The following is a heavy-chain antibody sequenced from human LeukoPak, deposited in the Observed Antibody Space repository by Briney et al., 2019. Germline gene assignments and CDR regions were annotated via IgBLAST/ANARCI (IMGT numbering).Heavy chain of an antibody. D-gene: IGHD3-22*01. CDR2: ISSSGSTI. J-gene: IGHJ4*02. CDR3: ARGDSSGYPSWY. V-gene: IGHV3-48*04. CDR1: GFTFSSYG. Sequence: PGRSLRLSCAASGFTFSSYGMHWVRQAPGKGLEWVSYISSSGSTIYYADSVKGRFTISRDNAKNSLYLQMNSLRAEDTAVYYCARGDSSGYPSWYWGQGTLVTVSS.